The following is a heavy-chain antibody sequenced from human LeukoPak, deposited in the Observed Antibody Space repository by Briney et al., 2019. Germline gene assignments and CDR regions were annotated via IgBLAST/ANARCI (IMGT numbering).Heavy chain of an antibody. CDR1: DGSISSSSFY. J-gene: IGHJ4*02. D-gene: IGHD3-10*01. Sequence: SETLSLTCIVSDGSISSSSFYWGWIRQAPGKGLEWIGSMYYTGSSTGTTHYNPSLESRVTISVDTSKSLYSLKLTSVTAADTAVYYCVGEEYGTGSYYKSSDWGQGTLVTVSS. V-gene: IGHV4-39*01. CDR2: MYYTGSSTGTT. CDR3: VGEEYGTGSYYKSSD.